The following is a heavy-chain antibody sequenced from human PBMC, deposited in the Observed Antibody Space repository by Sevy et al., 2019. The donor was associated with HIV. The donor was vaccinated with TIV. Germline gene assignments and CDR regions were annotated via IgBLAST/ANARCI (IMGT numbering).Heavy chain of an antibody. CDR3: ARDFGYYYDSSGYFFATRGANWYFDL. D-gene: IGHD3-22*01. CDR2: IKQDGSEK. Sequence: GGSLRLSCAASGFTFSSYWMSWVRQAPGKGLQWVANIKQDGSEKYYVDSVKGRFTISRDNAKNSRYLQMNSLRAEDTAVYYCARDFGYYYDSSGYFFATRGANWYFDLWGRRTLVTVSS. V-gene: IGHV3-7*01. CDR1: GFTFSSYW. J-gene: IGHJ2*01.